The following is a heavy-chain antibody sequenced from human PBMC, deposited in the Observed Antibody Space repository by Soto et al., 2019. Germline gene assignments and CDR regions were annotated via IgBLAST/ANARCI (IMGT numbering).Heavy chain of an antibody. CDR1: GYTFSSYD. Sequence: ASVKVSCKASGYTFSSYDINWVRQASGQGLEWMGWMNPNSGNTGYAQKFQGRVSMARDTSINTAYMELSRLTSDDTAVYYCARGASMDVWGKGTTVTVS. V-gene: IGHV1-8*01. CDR3: ARGASMDV. J-gene: IGHJ6*03. CDR2: MNPNSGNT.